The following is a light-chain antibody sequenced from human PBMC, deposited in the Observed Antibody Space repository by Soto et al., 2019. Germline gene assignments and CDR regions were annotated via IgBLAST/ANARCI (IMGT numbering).Light chain of an antibody. V-gene: IGLV2-14*01. Sequence: QSALTQPASVSGSPGQSITISCTGTSSDVGAYNYVSWYQQHPGKAPKLMIYDVSNRPSGVSNRCSGSKSGNTASLTISGLQAEDEADYYCSSYTSSSTLVFGTGTKLTVL. CDR1: SSDVGAYNY. CDR3: SSYTSSSTLV. CDR2: DVS. J-gene: IGLJ1*01.